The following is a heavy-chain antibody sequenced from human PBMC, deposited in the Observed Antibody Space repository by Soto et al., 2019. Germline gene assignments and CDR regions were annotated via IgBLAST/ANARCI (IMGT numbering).Heavy chain of an antibody. CDR2: IYFSGST. CDR3: ARGVFYYDSRGGMDV. J-gene: IGHJ6*02. D-gene: IGHD3-22*01. CDR1: GGSISSGGHY. V-gene: IGHV4-31*03. Sequence: SETLSLTCTVSGGSISSGGHYWSWIRQHPGKGLEWIGYIYFSGSTYYNPSLKSRVTISVDTSKNQFSLKLSSVTAADTAVYYCARGVFYYDSRGGMDVWGQGTTVTVSS.